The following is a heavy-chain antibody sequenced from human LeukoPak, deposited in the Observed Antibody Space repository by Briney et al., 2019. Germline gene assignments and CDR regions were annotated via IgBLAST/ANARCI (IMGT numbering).Heavy chain of an antibody. D-gene: IGHD6-13*01. J-gene: IGHJ6*03. CDR3: ARALPGIAASGTYYYYYMDV. CDR2: IIPIFGTT. CDR1: GGTFSSYA. V-gene: IGHV1-69*05. Sequence: SVKVSCKASGGTFSSYAINWVRQAPGQGLEWMGGIIPIFGTTNYAQRFQGRVTITTDEFTSTAYMELSSLRSEDTAVYYCARALPGIAASGTYYYYYMDVWGKGTTVTVPS.